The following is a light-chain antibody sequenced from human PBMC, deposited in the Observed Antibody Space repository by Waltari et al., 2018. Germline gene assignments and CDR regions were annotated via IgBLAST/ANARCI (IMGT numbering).Light chain of an antibody. J-gene: IGKJ4*01. Sequence: EIVMTQSPVSLSVTPGQPASISCRSSQSVRHTDGWRYLYWYLQKPGQPPQLLIHEASTSFSAVPGRFSGSGSGTEFTLKISRVESEDVGVYYCMQSIHMPLTFGGGTKVEIK. CDR2: EAS. CDR3: MQSIHMPLT. CDR1: QSVRHTDGWRY. V-gene: IGKV2D-29*01.